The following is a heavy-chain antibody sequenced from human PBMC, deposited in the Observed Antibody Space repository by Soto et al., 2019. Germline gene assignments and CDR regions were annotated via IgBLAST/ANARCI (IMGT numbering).Heavy chain of an antibody. J-gene: IGHJ4*02. Sequence: GGSLRLSCAASGFTFSSYAMHWVRQAPGKGLEWVAVISYDGSNKYYADSVKGRFTISRDNSKNTLYLQMNSLRAEDTAVYYCARDGPSYYDISYYFDYWGQGTLVTVSS. D-gene: IGHD3-9*01. CDR3: ARDGPSYYDISYYFDY. V-gene: IGHV3-30-3*01. CDR2: ISYDGSNK. CDR1: GFTFSSYA.